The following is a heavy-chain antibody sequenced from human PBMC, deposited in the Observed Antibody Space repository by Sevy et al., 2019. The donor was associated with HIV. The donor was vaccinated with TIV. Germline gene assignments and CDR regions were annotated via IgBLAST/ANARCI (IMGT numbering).Heavy chain of an antibody. J-gene: IGHJ4*02. CDR2: IKEDDTVK. CDR1: GFSLETYW. D-gene: IGHD2-2*02. Sequence: GGSLRLSCAASGFSLETYWMNWVRHAPGKPLEWVANIKEDDTVKYYVDSVKGRFTIFRDNGRNLVYLVMNNLRVEDTALYYCVRAIQSEGSFWGQGTLVTVSS. CDR3: VRAIQSEGSF. V-gene: IGHV3-7*04.